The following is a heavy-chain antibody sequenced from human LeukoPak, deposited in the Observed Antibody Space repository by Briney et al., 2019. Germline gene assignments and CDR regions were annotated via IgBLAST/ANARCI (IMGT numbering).Heavy chain of an antibody. D-gene: IGHD6-13*01. V-gene: IGHV3-23*01. Sequence: GRSLKLSCAASGFTFSSYGMHWVRQAPGKGLEWVSAISGSGGSTYYADSVKGRFTISRDNSKNTLYLQMNSLRAEDTAVYYCAKRPSSSWYLYYFDYWGQGTLVTVSS. CDR2: ISGSGGST. CDR1: GFTFSSYG. CDR3: AKRPSSSWYLYYFDY. J-gene: IGHJ4*02.